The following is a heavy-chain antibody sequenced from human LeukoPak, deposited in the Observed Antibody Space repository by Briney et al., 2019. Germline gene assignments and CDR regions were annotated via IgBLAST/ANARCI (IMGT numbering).Heavy chain of an antibody. J-gene: IGHJ4*02. D-gene: IGHD3-10*01. Sequence: PGGSLRLSCAASGFTFSSYGMHWVCQAPGKGLEWVAVIWYDGSNKYYADSVKGRFTISRDNSKNTLYLQMNSLRAEDTAVYYCAREPPSGSYFTSRFDYWGQGTLVTVSS. V-gene: IGHV3-33*01. CDR2: IWYDGSNK. CDR1: GFTFSSYG. CDR3: AREPPSGSYFTSRFDY.